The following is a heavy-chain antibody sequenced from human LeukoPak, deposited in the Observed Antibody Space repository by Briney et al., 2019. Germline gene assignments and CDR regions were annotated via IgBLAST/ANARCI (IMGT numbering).Heavy chain of an antibody. Sequence: GGSLRLSCAASGFTFSSYAMHWVRQAPGKGLEWVAVISYDGSNKYYADSVKGRFTISRDNSKNTLYLQMNSLRAEDTAVYYCARERGRAQLVGHREFDYWGQGTLVTVSS. D-gene: IGHD6-6*01. J-gene: IGHJ4*02. CDR1: GFTFSSYA. CDR2: ISYDGSNK. CDR3: ARERGRAQLVGHREFDY. V-gene: IGHV3-30*04.